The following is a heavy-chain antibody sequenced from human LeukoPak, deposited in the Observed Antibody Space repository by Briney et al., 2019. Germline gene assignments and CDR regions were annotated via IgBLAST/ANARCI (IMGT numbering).Heavy chain of an antibody. CDR3: ARSGTYGDYSFDY. CDR1: GGSFSGYY. D-gene: IGHD4-17*01. Sequence: PSETLSLTYAVYGGSFSGYYWSWIRQPPGKGLEWIGEINHSGSTNYNPSLKSRVTISVDTSKNQFSLKLSSVTAADTAVYYCARSGTYGDYSFDYWGQGTLVTVSS. CDR2: INHSGST. J-gene: IGHJ4*02. V-gene: IGHV4-34*01.